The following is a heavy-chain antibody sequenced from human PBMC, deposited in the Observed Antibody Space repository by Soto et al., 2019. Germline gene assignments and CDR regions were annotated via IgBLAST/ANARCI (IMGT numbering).Heavy chain of an antibody. Sequence: SVKVSCKASGGTFTSYAISWVRQAPGQGLEWMGGIIPIFGTANYAQKFQGRVTITADESTSTAYMELSSLRSEDTAVYYCARGVTTVGTHYYQYRMDVWTQGTTDTVSS. J-gene: IGHJ6*02. D-gene: IGHD4-4*01. CDR2: IIPIFGTA. V-gene: IGHV1-69*13. CDR3: ARGVTTVGTHYYQYRMDV. CDR1: GGTFTSYA.